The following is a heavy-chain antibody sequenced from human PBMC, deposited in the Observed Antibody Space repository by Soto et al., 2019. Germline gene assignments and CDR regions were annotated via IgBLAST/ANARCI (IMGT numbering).Heavy chain of an antibody. CDR1: GGSFSGYY. CDR3: ARGLNRYCSGGSCYPGSI. V-gene: IGHV4-34*01. CDR2: INHSGST. D-gene: IGHD2-15*01. Sequence: SETLSLTCAVYGGSFSGYYWSWIRQPPGKGLEWIGEINHSGSTNYNPSLKSRVTMSVDTSKNQFSLKLSSVTAADTAVYYCARGLNRYCSGGSCYPGSIWGQGTMVT. J-gene: IGHJ3*02.